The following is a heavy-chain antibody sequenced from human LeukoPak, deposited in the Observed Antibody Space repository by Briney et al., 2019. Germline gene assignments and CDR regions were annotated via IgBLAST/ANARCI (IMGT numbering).Heavy chain of an antibody. CDR3: AKQIAGRYYDSSGYWRTYYYMDV. J-gene: IGHJ6*03. V-gene: IGHV3-23*01. CDR1: GFTFSSYG. D-gene: IGHD3-22*01. CDR2: ISGSGGST. Sequence: GGSLRLSCAASGFTFSSYGMSWVRQAPGKGLEWVSAISGSGGSTYYADSVKGRFTISRDNSKNTLYLQMNSLRAEDTAVYYCAKQIAGRYYDSSGYWRTYYYMDVWGKGTTVTVSS.